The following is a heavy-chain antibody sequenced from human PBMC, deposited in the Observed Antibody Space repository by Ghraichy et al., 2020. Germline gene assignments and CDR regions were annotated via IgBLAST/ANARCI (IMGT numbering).Heavy chain of an antibody. J-gene: IGHJ6*02. CDR2: IHYSGST. D-gene: IGHD3-10*01. V-gene: IGHV4-39*01. CDR3: TRAITMVRGVLGYYGMDV. Sequence: SQTISLTCTVSGGSISSSDYYWGWIRQPPGKGLEWIGSIHYSGSTYYNPSLQSRATTSVDTSKNQLSLRLSSVTAADTAIYYCTRAITMVRGVLGYYGMDVWGQGTTVTVSS. CDR1: GGSISSSDYY.